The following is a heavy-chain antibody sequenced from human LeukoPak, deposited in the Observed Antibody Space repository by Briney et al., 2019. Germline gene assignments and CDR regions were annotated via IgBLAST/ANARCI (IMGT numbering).Heavy chain of an antibody. Sequence: SETLSLTCTVSGGTISNYYWSWIRQPPGKGLEWIGYIHYSGSTNYNPSLKGRVSISADTSRSQFSLKLTSVTAADTAVYYCTTGGGYLTDYWGQGTLVTVSS. CDR3: TTGGGYLTDY. V-gene: IGHV4-59*01. CDR1: GGTISNYY. CDR2: IHYSGST. J-gene: IGHJ4*02. D-gene: IGHD3-16*01.